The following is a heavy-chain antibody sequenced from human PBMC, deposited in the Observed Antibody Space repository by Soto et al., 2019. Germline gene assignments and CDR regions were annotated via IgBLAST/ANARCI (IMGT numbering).Heavy chain of an antibody. CDR2: ISGSGGST. J-gene: IGHJ4*02. CDR1: GFTFSSYA. D-gene: IGHD2-8*01. V-gene: IGHV3-23*01. CDR3: AKYRLQLLMVYAEWYFDY. Sequence: EVQLLESGGGLVQPGGSLRLSCAASGFTFSSYAMSWVRQAPGKGLEWVSAISGSGGSTYYADSVKGRFTISRDNSKNTLYVQMNSLRAEDTAVYYCAKYRLQLLMVYAEWYFDYWGQGSLVTVAS.